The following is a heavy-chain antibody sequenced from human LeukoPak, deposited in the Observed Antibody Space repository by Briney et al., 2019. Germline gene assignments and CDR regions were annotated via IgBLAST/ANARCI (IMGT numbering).Heavy chain of an antibody. J-gene: IGHJ4*02. CDR2: ISSSGTMI. CDR1: GSTFSSYS. D-gene: IGHD3-22*01. V-gene: IGHV3-48*04. CDR3: ARAPHYYDSSGLGDY. Sequence: GGSLRLSCAASGSTFSSYSMNWVRQAPGKGLEWVSYISSSGTMIYYADSVKGRFTISRDNAKNSLYLQMNSLRAEDTAVYYCARAPHYYDSSGLGDYWGQGTLVTVSS.